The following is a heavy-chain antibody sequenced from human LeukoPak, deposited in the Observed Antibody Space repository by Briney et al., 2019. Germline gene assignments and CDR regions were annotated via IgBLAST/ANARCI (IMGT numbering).Heavy chain of an antibody. CDR2: ISYDGSNK. CDR1: GFTFSSYG. V-gene: IGHV3-30*18. D-gene: IGHD4-11*01. J-gene: IGHJ6*02. Sequence: GGSLRLSCAASGFTFSSYGMHWVRQAPGKGLEWVAVISYDGSNKYYADSVKGRFTISRDNSKSTLYLQMNSLRAEDTAVYYCAKDRDYKDYYYYGMDVWGQGTTVTVS. CDR3: AKDRDYKDYYYYGMDV.